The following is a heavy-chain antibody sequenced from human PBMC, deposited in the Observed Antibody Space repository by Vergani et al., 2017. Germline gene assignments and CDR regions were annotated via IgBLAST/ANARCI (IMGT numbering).Heavy chain of an antibody. V-gene: IGHV3-21*01. Sequence: EVQLVETGGGLIQPGGSLRLSCAASGFTVSSNYMSWVRQAPGKGLEWVSSISSSSSYIYYADSVKGRFTISRDNAKNSLYLQMNSLRAEDTAVYYCARFGYYDFWSGYYTPEYFQHWGQGTLVTVSS. J-gene: IGHJ1*01. D-gene: IGHD3-3*01. CDR2: ISSSSSYI. CDR3: ARFGYYDFWSGYYTPEYFQH. CDR1: GFTVSSNY.